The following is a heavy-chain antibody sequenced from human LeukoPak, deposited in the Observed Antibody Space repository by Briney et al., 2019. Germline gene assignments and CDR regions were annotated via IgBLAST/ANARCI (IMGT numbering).Heavy chain of an antibody. V-gene: IGHV3-33*06. CDR3: AKDGQWRASGWPHYYYFDY. J-gene: IGHJ4*02. D-gene: IGHD6-19*01. CDR1: GFTFSSYG. CDR2: IWYDGSNK. Sequence: PGGSLRLSCAASGFTFSSYGMHWARQAPGKGLEWVAVIWYDGSNKYYADSVKGRFTISRDNSKNTLYLQMNSLRAEDTAVYYCAKDGQWRASGWPHYYYFDYWGQGTLVTVSS.